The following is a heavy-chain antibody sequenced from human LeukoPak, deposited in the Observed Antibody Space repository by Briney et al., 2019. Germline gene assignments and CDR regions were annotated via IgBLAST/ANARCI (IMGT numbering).Heavy chain of an antibody. CDR2: IYYSGST. J-gene: IGHJ4*02. CDR3: ARVPYCSGGSCYSDYFDY. D-gene: IGHD2-15*01. Sequence: SETLSLTCTVSGGSISSYYWSWIRQHPGKGLEWIGYIYYSGSTYYNPSLKSRVTISVDTSKNQFSLKLSSVTAADTAVYYCARVPYCSGGSCYSDYFDYWGQGTLVTVSS. CDR1: GGSISSYY. V-gene: IGHV4-59*06.